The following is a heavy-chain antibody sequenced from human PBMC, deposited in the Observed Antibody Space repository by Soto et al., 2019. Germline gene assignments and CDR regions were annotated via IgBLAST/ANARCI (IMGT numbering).Heavy chain of an antibody. CDR3: AKDLPLWSGYSFSENH. J-gene: IGHJ5*02. Sequence: EVQLLESGGGFVKPGGSLRLSCEGSGFIFSSHAMSWVRQAPGKGLEWVSRVSQSGASVHLPDFLKGRVSSSRDNSRNTLYLELNNLRVDDTAVYYCAKDLPLWSGYSFSENHWGQGTLVTVSS. D-gene: IGHD3-3*01. V-gene: IGHV3-23*01. CDR1: GFIFSSHA. CDR2: VSQSGASV.